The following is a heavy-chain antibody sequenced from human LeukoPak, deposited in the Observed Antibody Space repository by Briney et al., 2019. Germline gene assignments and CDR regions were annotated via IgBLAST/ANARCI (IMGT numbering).Heavy chain of an antibody. CDR2: ISAYNGNT. CDR3: ATDIVPGYSSSWSDY. D-gene: IGHD6-13*01. CDR1: GYTFTSYG. Sequence: GASVKVSCKASGYTFTSYGISWVRQAPGQGLEWMGWISAYNGNTNYAQKLQGRVTMTTDTSTSTAYMELRSLRSDDTAVYYCATDIVPGYSSSWSDYWGQGTLVTVSS. J-gene: IGHJ4*02. V-gene: IGHV1-18*01.